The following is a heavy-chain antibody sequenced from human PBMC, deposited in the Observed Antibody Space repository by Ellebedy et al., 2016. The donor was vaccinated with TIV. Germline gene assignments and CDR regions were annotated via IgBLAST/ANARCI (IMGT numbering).Heavy chain of an antibody. CDR3: ARLYGSGSYLNWFDP. CDR2: IYHSGST. D-gene: IGHD3-10*01. Sequence: SETLSLTXAVSGGSISSSNWWSWVRQPPGKGLEWIGEIYHSGSTNYNPSLKSRVTISVDKSKNQFSLKLSSVTAADTAVYYCARLYGSGSYLNWFDPWGQGTLVTVSS. CDR1: GGSISSSNW. V-gene: IGHV4-4*02. J-gene: IGHJ5*02.